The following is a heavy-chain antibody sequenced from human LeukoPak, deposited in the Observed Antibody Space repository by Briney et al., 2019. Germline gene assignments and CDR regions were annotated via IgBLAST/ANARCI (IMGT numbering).Heavy chain of an antibody. J-gene: IGHJ2*01. CDR2: IYYSGST. CDR1: GGSISSYY. D-gene: IGHD3-10*01. CDR3: ARVDAWFGELFSWYFDL. Sequence: SETLSLTCTVSGGSISSYYWSWIRQPPGKGLEWIGYIYYSGSTNYNPSLKSRVTISADTSKNQFSLKLSSVTAAGTAVYYCARVDAWFGELFSWYFDLWGRGTLVTVSS. V-gene: IGHV4-59*01.